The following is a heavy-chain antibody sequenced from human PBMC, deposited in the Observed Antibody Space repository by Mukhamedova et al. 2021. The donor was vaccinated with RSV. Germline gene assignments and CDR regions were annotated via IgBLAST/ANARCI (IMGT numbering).Heavy chain of an antibody. Sequence: VRQAPGKRPEWLANINQDGGEKYHVDSVKGRLTISRDNTKNSLYLQMNSLRVEDTAVYYCASDGARRTIDYWGQGTLVTVSS. CDR3: ASDGARRTIDY. V-gene: IGHV3-7*01. J-gene: IGHJ4*02. CDR2: INQDGGEK. D-gene: IGHD1-1*01.